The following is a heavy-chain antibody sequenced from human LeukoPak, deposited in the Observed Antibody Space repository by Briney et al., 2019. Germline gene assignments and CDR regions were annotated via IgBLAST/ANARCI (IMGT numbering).Heavy chain of an antibody. V-gene: IGHV3-23*01. D-gene: IGHD3-10*01. CDR2: ISGIGGST. CDR3: AKDRNIGGSGSYYRLNWFDP. J-gene: IGHJ5*02. Sequence: GGSLRLSCAASGCTFSSYAMSWVRQAPGKGLEWVSAISGIGGSTYYADSVKGRFTISRDSSKNTLYLQMNSLRAEDTAVYYCAKDRNIGGSGSYYRLNWFDPWGQGTLVTVSS. CDR1: GCTFSSYA.